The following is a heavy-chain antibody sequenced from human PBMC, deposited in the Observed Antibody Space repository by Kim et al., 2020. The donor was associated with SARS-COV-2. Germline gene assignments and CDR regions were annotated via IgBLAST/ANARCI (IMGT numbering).Heavy chain of an antibody. V-gene: IGHV3-23*01. CDR1: GFTFSIYT. Sequence: GGSLRLSCATSGFTFSIYTMSWVRQAPGKGLEWVSGISGSGGSTYYADSVKGRFTISRDSSKNTVYLQMKSLRDEDTAVYYCARPRGEGSSWYGWDYWGQGTLVTVSS. J-gene: IGHJ4*02. CDR3: ARPRGEGSSWYGWDY. D-gene: IGHD6-13*01. CDR2: ISGSGGST.